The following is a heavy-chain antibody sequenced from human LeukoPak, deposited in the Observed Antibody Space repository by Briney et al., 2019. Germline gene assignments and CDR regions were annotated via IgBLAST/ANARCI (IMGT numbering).Heavy chain of an antibody. CDR2: IFSSSSYI. D-gene: IGHD4-23*01. Sequence: GGSLRLSCAASGFTFRSYAMSGVRQAPGEGLEWVFYIFSSSSYIYYTHSVKGGYTISRDNPKNSLYLQMNSLRAEDTAVYYCASESGGGNNWFDPWGQGTLVTVSS. J-gene: IGHJ5*02. CDR3: ASESGGGNNWFDP. V-gene: IGHV3-21*01. CDR1: GFTFRSYA.